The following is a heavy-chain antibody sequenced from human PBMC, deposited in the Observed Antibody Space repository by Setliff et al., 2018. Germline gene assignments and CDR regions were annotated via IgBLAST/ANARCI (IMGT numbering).Heavy chain of an antibody. CDR2: INPIGGGA. V-gene: IGHV1-2*06. CDR3: ARDLNRWFGEFAFDI. CDR1: GYTFAGYY. Sequence: ASVKVSCKASGYTFAGYYIHWVRQTPGQGLEWMGHINPIGGGATYAQKFPGRVTMTRDSSTSTVYMELNSPGADDTAIYFCARDLNRWFGEFAFDIWGQGTMVTVSS. D-gene: IGHD3-10*01. J-gene: IGHJ3*02.